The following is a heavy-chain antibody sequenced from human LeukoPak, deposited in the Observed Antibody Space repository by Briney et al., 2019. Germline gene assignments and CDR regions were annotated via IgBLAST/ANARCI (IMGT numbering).Heavy chain of an antibody. CDR2: ITSSSRYI. CDR3: ARDRDGYNFDY. Sequence: GGSLRLSCAASGFTFSSYSINWVRQAPGKGLEWVSSITSSSRYIYYADSVKGRFTISRDNAKNSLYLQMNSLRAEDTAVYYCARDRDGYNFDYWGQGTLATVSS. CDR1: GFTFSSYS. V-gene: IGHV3-21*01. J-gene: IGHJ4*02. D-gene: IGHD5-24*01.